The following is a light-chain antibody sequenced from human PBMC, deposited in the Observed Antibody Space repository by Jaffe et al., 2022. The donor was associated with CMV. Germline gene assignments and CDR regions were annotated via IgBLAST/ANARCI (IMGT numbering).Light chain of an antibody. J-gene: IGKJ1*01. CDR1: QSVLFSSNNKNY. V-gene: IGKV4-1*01. Sequence: DIVMTQSPDSLAVSLGERATINCKSSQSVLFSSNNKNYLAWYQQKPGQPPKLLIYWASTRESGVPDRFSGSGSGTDFTLTISSLQAEDVAVYYCQQFYNTPRTFGLGTKVEI. CDR3: QQFYNTPRT. CDR2: WAS.